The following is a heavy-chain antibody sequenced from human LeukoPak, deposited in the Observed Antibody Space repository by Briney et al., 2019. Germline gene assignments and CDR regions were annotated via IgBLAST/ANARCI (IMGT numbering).Heavy chain of an antibody. CDR1: GGSFSGYY. D-gene: IGHD3-10*01. Sequence: SETLSLTCAVYGGSFSGYYWSWIRQPPGKGLEWIGEINHSGSTNYNPSLKSRVTISVDTSKNQFSLKLSSVTAADTAVYYCARVSEGEYYYGSGSYYGWFDPWGQGTLVTVSS. J-gene: IGHJ5*02. V-gene: IGHV4-34*01. CDR3: ARVSEGEYYYGSGSYYGWFDP. CDR2: INHSGST.